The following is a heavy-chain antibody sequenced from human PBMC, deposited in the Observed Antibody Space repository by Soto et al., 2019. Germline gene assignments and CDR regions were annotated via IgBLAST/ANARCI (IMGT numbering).Heavy chain of an antibody. Sequence: GGSLRLSCAASGFTFSSYAMSWVRQAPGKGLEWVSAISGSGGSTYYADSVKGRFTISRDNSKNTLYLQMNSLRAEDTAVYYCTREQWLAPTFDYWGQGTLVTVSS. CDR3: TREQWLAPTFDY. CDR1: GFTFSSYA. D-gene: IGHD6-19*01. V-gene: IGHV3-23*01. J-gene: IGHJ4*02. CDR2: ISGSGGST.